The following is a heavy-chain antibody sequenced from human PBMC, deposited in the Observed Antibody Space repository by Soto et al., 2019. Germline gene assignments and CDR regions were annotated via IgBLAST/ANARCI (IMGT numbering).Heavy chain of an antibody. Sequence: KPSETLSLTCTVSGGSISSYYWSWIRQPPGKGLEWIGYIYYSGSTNYNPSLKSRVTISVDTSKNQFSLKLSSVTAADTAVYYCARGIAAADLSLNWFDPWGQGTLVTVSS. V-gene: IGHV4-59*01. J-gene: IGHJ5*02. CDR1: GGSISSYY. D-gene: IGHD6-13*01. CDR3: ARGIAAADLSLNWFDP. CDR2: IYYSGST.